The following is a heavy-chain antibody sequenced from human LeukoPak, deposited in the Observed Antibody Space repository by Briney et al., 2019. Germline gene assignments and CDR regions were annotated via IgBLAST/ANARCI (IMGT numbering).Heavy chain of an antibody. Sequence: PSETLSLTCAVYGGSFSGYYWSWIRQPPGKGQEWIGEINHSGSTNYNPSLKSRVTISVDTSKNQFSLKLSSVTAADTAVYYCATARGSRYYYYGMDVWGQGTTVTVSS. J-gene: IGHJ6*02. CDR1: GGSFSGYY. V-gene: IGHV4-34*01. CDR2: INHSGST. CDR3: ATARGSRYYYYGMDV. D-gene: IGHD1-1*01.